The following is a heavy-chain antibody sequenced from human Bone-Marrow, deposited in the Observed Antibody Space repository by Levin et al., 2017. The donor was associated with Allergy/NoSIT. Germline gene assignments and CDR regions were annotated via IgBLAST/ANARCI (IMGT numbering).Heavy chain of an antibody. CDR3: AKGYCNRRSCRDYYDYYGMDV. J-gene: IGHJ6*02. Sequence: GESLKISCQTSGYSFSTYWIGWVRQMPGKGLEWMGIIYPGESDTRYSPSFQGQITISADKSVGTAFLQWTSLKASDTAVYYCAKGYCNRRSCRDYYDYYGMDVWGQGTPVTVSS. CDR1: GYSFSTYW. CDR2: IYPGESDT. D-gene: IGHD2-15*01. V-gene: IGHV5-51*01.